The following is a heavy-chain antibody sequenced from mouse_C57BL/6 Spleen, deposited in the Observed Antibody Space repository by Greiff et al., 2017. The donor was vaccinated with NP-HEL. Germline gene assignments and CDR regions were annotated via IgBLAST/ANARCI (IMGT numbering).Heavy chain of an antibody. J-gene: IGHJ4*01. Sequence: QVQLQQSGPELVKPGASVKLSCKASGYTFTSYDINWVKQRPGQGLEWIGWIYPRDGSTKYNEKFKGKATLTVDTSSSTAYMELHSLTSEDSAVYFCARRGISPYYYAMDYGGQGTSVTVSS. CDR1: GYTFTSYD. CDR2: IYPRDGST. CDR3: ARRGISPYYYAMDY. V-gene: IGHV1-85*01.